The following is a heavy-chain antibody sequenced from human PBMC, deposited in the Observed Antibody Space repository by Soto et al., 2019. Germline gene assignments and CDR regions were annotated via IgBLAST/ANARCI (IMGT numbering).Heavy chain of an antibody. CDR2: ISAYNGNT. CDR1: GYTFTSYG. CDR3: ASVPRIAVAGDNWFDP. Sequence: GASVKVSCKASGYTFTSYGISWVRQAPGQGLEWMGWISAYNGNTNYAQKLQGRVTMTTDTSTSTAYMELRSLRSDDTAVYYCASVPRIAVAGDNWFDPWGQGTLVTVSS. V-gene: IGHV1-18*01. J-gene: IGHJ5*02. D-gene: IGHD6-19*01.